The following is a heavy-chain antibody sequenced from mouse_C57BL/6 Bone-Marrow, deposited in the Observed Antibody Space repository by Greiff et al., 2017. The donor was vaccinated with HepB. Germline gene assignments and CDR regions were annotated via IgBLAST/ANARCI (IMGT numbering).Heavy chain of an antibody. Sequence: EVKVEESGGGLVQPGGSMKLSCVASGFTFSNYWMNWVRQSPEKGLEWVAQIRLKSDNYATHYAESVKGRFTISRDDSKSSVYLQMNNLRAEDTGIYYCTGKGLYYYPYYFDYWGQGTTLTVSS. CDR2: IRLKSDNYAT. V-gene: IGHV6-3*01. CDR3: TGKGLYYYPYYFDY. D-gene: IGHD1-1*01. CDR1: GFTFSNYW. J-gene: IGHJ2*01.